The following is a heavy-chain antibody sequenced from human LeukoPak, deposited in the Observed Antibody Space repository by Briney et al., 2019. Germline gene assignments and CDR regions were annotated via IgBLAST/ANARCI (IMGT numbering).Heavy chain of an antibody. CDR1: GFTFSSYA. Sequence: GGSLRLSCAASGFTFSSYAMHWVRQAPGKGLEWVAVISYDGSKKYYADSVKGRFTIYRDNSKNTLYLQMNSLRAADTAVYYCAKGVGDPMGATTHLDYWGQGILVTVSS. D-gene: IGHD1-26*01. CDR3: AKGVGDPMGATTHLDY. J-gene: IGHJ4*02. CDR2: ISYDGSKK. V-gene: IGHV3-30-3*01.